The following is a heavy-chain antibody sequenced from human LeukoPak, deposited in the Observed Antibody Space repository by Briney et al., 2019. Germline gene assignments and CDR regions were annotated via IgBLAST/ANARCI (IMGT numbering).Heavy chain of an antibody. J-gene: IGHJ4*02. CDR1: GFTFSTFA. Sequence: GGSLRLSCAASGFTFSTFAMIWVRQPPGKGLEWVSSIFPSGGEIHYADSVRGRFTISRDNSKSTLSLQMNSLRAEDTAVYYCAKTRSGTYYLDYWGQGTLVTVSS. CDR3: AKTRSGTYYLDY. CDR2: IFPSGGEI. D-gene: IGHD1-26*01. V-gene: IGHV3-23*01.